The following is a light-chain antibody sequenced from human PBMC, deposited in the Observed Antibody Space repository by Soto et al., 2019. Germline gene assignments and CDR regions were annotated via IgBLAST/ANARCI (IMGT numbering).Light chain of an antibody. J-gene: IGKJ4*01. CDR3: QQRSNWPGT. CDR2: DAS. CDR1: QSVSSY. Sequence: EIVLTQSPATLSLSPGERATLSCRASQSVSSYLAWYQQKPGQAPRLLIYDASNRATGIPARFSGSGSGTDFTLTISSLEPEDFAVYYCQQRSNWPGTFRGATKVEIK. V-gene: IGKV3-11*01.